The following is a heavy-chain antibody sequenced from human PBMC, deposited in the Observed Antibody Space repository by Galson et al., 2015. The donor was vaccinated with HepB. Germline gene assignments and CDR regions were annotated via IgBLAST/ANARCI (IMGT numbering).Heavy chain of an antibody. D-gene: IGHD6-25*01. CDR3: AKRGNSGSYYFDY. V-gene: IGHV3-23*01. J-gene: IGHJ4*02. Sequence: SLRVSCAASGFTFSSYDMSWVRQAPGKGLEWVSTISGSARGTYYADSVKGRFTISRDNSKNTLYLQMNSLRAEDTAVYYCAKRGNSGSYYFDYWGQGTLVTVSS. CDR2: ISGSARGT. CDR1: GFTFSSYD.